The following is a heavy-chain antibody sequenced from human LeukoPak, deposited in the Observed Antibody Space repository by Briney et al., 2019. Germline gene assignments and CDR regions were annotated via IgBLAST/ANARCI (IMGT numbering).Heavy chain of an antibody. CDR3: AKAPSPGAFDI. J-gene: IGHJ3*02. CDR1: GFTFSSYW. D-gene: IGHD1-14*01. CDR2: IKQDGSEK. V-gene: IGHV3-7*03. Sequence: PGGSLRLSCAASGFTFSSYWMSWVRQAPGKGLEWVANIKQDGSEKYYVDSVKGRFTISRDNAKNSLYLQMNSLRAEDTAVYYCAKAPSPGAFDIWGQGTMVTVSS.